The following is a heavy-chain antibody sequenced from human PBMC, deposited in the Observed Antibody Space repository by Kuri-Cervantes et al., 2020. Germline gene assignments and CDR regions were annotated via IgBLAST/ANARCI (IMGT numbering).Heavy chain of an antibody. V-gene: IGHV3-30-3*01. J-gene: IGHJ5*02. CDR2: ISYDGSNK. D-gene: IGHD5-12*01. CDR1: GSTFSSYA. CDR3: AGDNSGFYYNWFDP. Sequence: GESLKISCAASGSTFSSYAMHWVRQAPGKGLEWVAVISYDGSNKYYADSVKGRFTISRDNSKNTLFLQMNSLRAEDTAVYYCAGDNSGFYYNWFDPWGRGTLVTVSS.